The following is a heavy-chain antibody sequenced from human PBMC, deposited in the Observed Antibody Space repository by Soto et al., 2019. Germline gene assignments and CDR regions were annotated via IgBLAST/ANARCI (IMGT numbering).Heavy chain of an antibody. CDR1: GFSFSNYA. CDR2: ISYDGSNK. J-gene: IGHJ3*02. CDR3: ATVRCYRQDFDAFDI. D-gene: IGHD3-16*02. Sequence: QVQLVESGGGVVQPGRSLRLSCAASGFSFSNYAMHWVRQAPGKGLEWVAVISYDGSNKYYADSVKGRFTISRDNSRNTLYLQMNNLRTEDTAVYYCATVRCYRQDFDAFDIWGQGTMVTVSS. V-gene: IGHV3-30-3*01.